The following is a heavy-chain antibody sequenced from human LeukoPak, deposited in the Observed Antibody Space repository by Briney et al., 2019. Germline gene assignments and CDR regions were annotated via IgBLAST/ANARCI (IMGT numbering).Heavy chain of an antibody. J-gene: IGHJ6*02. D-gene: IGHD3-10*01. Sequence: GGSLRLSCAASGFTFSSNAMHWVRQAPGKGLEWVAVISYDGSNKYYADSVKGRFTISRDNSKNTLYLQMNSLRAEDTAVYYCAISGDYYGMDVWGQGTTVTVSS. CDR1: GFTFSSNA. CDR3: AISGDYYGMDV. CDR2: ISYDGSNK. V-gene: IGHV3-30-3*01.